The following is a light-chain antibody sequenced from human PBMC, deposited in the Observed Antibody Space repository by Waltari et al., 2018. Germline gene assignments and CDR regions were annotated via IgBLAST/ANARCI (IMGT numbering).Light chain of an antibody. Sequence: DIVMTQSPLSLSVTPGESASISCRSSQSLLHSPGKNCLEWYLQKSGQPQQLLIYLGSNRASGVPDRFSGSGSGTDFTLKISRVEAEDVDVYYCMQTQQTPFTSGPGTKLDI. CDR3: MQTQQTPFT. CDR2: LGS. CDR1: QSLLHSPGKNC. J-gene: IGKJ3*01. V-gene: IGKV2-28*01.